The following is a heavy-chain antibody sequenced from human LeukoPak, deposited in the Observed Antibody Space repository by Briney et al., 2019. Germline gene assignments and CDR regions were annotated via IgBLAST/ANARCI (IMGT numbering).Heavy chain of an antibody. CDR1: GYTFTSYC. V-gene: IGHV1-46*01. D-gene: IGHD6-13*01. CDR3: ARVTDSRWDFDY. J-gene: IGHJ4*02. CDR2: INPSGGST. Sequence: ASVKVSCKASGYTFTSYCMHWVRQAPGQGLEWMGIINPSGGSTSYAQKFQGRVTMTRDMSTSTVYMELSSLRSEDTAVYYCARVTDSRWDFDYWGQGTLVTVSS.